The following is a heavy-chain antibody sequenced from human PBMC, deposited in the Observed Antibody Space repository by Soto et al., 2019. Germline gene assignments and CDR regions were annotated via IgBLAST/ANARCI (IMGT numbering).Heavy chain of an antibody. V-gene: IGHV4-4*07. J-gene: IGHJ4*02. CDR3: ARTVGAAYYFDF. CDR1: GDSMTKYY. D-gene: IGHD1-26*01. Sequence: QVQLQESGPGLVKPSETLSLTCTVSGDSMTKYYWSWIRQPAVKGLEWIGRIYTSGSTNYNPSLKSRVTMSIDTSNNQCSLSLKSVTAADTAVYYCARTVGAAYYFDFWGQGALVTVSS. CDR2: IYTSGST.